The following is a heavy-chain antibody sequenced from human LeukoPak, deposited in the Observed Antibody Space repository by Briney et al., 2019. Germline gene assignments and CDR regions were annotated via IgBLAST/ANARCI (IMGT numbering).Heavy chain of an antibody. Sequence: VGSVRLSCAASGFTFSSYGMHWVRQAPGKGLEWVAFIRYDASNKYYADSVKGRFTISRDNSKNTLYLQMNSLRAEDTAVYYCAKDTTPPKAGFDPWGQGTLVTDSS. CDR1: GFTFSSYG. CDR3: AKDTTPPKAGFDP. J-gene: IGHJ5*02. D-gene: IGHD1-14*01. V-gene: IGHV3-30*02. CDR2: IRYDASNK.